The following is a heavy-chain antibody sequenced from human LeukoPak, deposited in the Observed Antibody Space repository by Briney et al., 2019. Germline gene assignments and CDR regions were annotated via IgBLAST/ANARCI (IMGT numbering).Heavy chain of an antibody. J-gene: IGHJ4*02. CDR1: GFTFSSYA. CDR2: ISWNSGSI. Sequence: GGSLRLSCAASGFTFSSYAMSWVRQAPGKGLEWVSGISWNSGSIGYADSVKGRFTISRDNAKNSLYLQMNSLRAEDTALYYCAKDGGAYPNYFDYWGQGTLVTVSS. D-gene: IGHD3-10*01. CDR3: AKDGGAYPNYFDY. V-gene: IGHV3-9*01.